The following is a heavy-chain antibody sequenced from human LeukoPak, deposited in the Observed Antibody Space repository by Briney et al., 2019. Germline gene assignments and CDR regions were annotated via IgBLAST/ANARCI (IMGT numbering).Heavy chain of an antibody. J-gene: IGHJ3*02. D-gene: IGHD3-10*01. CDR2: IFYSGST. Sequence: ESGPTLVNPTQTLTLTCTFSGFSLSTSGVGVGWIRQPPGKALEWIGNIFYSGSTYYSPSLKSRVTISLDTSRNQFSLKLNSVTAADTAVYYCAKSNGYGLVDIWGQGTMVTVSS. CDR3: AKSNGYGLVDI. V-gene: IGHV4-39*07. CDR1: GFSLSTSGVG.